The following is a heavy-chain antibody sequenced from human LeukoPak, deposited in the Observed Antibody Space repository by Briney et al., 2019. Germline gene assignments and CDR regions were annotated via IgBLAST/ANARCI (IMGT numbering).Heavy chain of an antibody. J-gene: IGHJ4*02. V-gene: IGHV3-21*01. Sequence: GGSLRLSCAASGFTFSPYSMNWVRQAPGKGLEWVSSISSRSTYIYYADSAKGRFTISRDNAKDSLFLQMDSLRAEDTAVYYCAGGGSESYNLFGYWGQGTLVTVSS. CDR2: ISSRSTYI. CDR1: GFTFSPYS. D-gene: IGHD3-10*01. CDR3: AGGGSESYNLFGY.